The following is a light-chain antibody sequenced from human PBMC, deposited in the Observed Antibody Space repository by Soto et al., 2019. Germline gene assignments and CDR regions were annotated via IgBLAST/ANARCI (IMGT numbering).Light chain of an antibody. CDR2: KIS. J-gene: IGKJ2*01. CDR3: MQASQFPYT. CDR1: QSLVHSDGNTY. Sequence: DIVLTQTPLSSPVTPGQPASISCRSNQSLVHSDGNTYLSWLHQRPGQPPSLLIYKISKRLSGVPDKFSGSGAGTDFTLKISKVEAEDVGLYYCMQASQFPYTFCQGTKLEMK. V-gene: IGKV2-24*01.